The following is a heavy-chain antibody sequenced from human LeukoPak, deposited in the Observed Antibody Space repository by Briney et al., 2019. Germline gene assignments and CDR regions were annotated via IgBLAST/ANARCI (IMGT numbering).Heavy chain of an antibody. Sequence: SETLSLTCTVSSGSISSGGYYWSWIRQHPGKGLEWIGYIYYSGSTYYNPSLKSRVTISVDTSKNLFSLKLSSVTAADTAVYYCASAYYYDSSGYYTRGNGFDYWGQGTLVTVSS. CDR1: SGSISSGGYY. CDR2: IYYSGST. J-gene: IGHJ4*02. CDR3: ASAYYYDSSGYYTRGNGFDY. V-gene: IGHV4-31*03. D-gene: IGHD3-22*01.